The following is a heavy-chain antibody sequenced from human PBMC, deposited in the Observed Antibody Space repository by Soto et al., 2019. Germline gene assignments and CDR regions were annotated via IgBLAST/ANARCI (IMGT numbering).Heavy chain of an antibody. CDR1: GYSFAGYW. D-gene: IGHD3-22*01. J-gene: IGHJ4*02. Sequence: PGESLKISCKGSGYSFAGYWITWVRQKPGKGLEWMGRIDPSDSQTYYSPSFRGHVTISATKSITTVFLQWSSLRASDTAMYYCARQIYDSDTGPNFQYYFESWGRRTPVTVSS. CDR3: ARQIYDSDTGPNFQYYFES. CDR2: IDPSDSQT. V-gene: IGHV5-10-1*01.